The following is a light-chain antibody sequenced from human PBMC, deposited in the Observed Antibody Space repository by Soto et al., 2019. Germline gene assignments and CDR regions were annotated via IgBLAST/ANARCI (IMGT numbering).Light chain of an antibody. V-gene: IGKV1-9*01. Sequence: DIQLTQSPSFLSASVGDRVTITCRASQGISSYLAWYQQKPGKAPKLLIYAASTLQSGVPSRFSGSGSGTEFTLRISSLHPEDFATYYCQQLNSYLAFGPGTKVDIK. CDR2: AAS. CDR3: QQLNSYLA. J-gene: IGKJ3*01. CDR1: QGISSY.